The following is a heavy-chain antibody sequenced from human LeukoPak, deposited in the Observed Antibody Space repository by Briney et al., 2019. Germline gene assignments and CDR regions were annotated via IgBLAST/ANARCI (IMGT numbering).Heavy chain of an antibody. CDR3: ARDLRSSGWSDY. D-gene: IGHD6-19*01. CDR1: GGSFSGYY. CDR2: INHSGST. J-gene: IGHJ4*02. Sequence: SGTLSLTCAVYGGSFSGYYWSWIRQPPGKGLEWIGEINHSGSTNYNPSLKSRVTISVDTSKNQFSLKLSSVTAADTAVYYCARDLRSSGWSDYWGQGTLVTVSS. V-gene: IGHV4-34*01.